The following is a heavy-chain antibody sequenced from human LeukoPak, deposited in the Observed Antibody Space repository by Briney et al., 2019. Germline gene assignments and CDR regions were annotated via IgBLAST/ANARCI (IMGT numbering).Heavy chain of an antibody. V-gene: IGHV3-43*01. CDR1: GFTFDDYT. Sequence: GGSLRLSCAASGFTFDDYTMHWVRQAPGKGLEWVSLISWDGGSTYYADSVKGRFTISRDNSKNSLYLQMNSLRTEDTALYYCAKDISVPQQQTYYYYGVDVWGQGTTVTVSS. D-gene: IGHD6-13*01. CDR3: AKDISVPQQQTYYYYGVDV. CDR2: ISWDGGST. J-gene: IGHJ6*02.